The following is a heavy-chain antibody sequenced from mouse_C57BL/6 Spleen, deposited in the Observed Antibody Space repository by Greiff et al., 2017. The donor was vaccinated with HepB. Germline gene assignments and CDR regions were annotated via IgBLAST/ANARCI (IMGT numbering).Heavy chain of an antibody. V-gene: IGHV1-82*01. CDR1: GYAFSSSW. Sequence: VQLQQSGPELVKPGASVKISCKASGYAFSSSWMNWVKQRPGKGLEWIGRIYPGDGDTNYNGKFKGKATLTADKSSSTAYMQLSSLTSEDSAVYFCARSVYGGFAYWGQGTLVTVSA. CDR2: IYPGDGDT. CDR3: ARSVYGGFAY. D-gene: IGHD1-1*01. J-gene: IGHJ3*01.